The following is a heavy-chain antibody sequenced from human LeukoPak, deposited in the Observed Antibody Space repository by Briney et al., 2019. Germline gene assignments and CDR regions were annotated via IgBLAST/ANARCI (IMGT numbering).Heavy chain of an antibody. V-gene: IGHV4-34*01. D-gene: IGHD3-10*01. J-gene: IGHJ1*01. Sequence: TSETLSLTCAAYGGSFSGYYWSLIRQPPRKGLEWIGEINHSGSTNYNPSLKSRVTISVDTSKNQFSLKLSSVTAADTAVYYCARGGNFQHWGQGTLVTVSS. CDR2: INHSGST. CDR3: ARGGNFQH. CDR1: GGSFSGYY.